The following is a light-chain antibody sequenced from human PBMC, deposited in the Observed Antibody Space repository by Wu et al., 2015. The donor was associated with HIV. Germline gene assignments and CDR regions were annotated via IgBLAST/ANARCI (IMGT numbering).Light chain of an antibody. CDR2: SAS. CDR3: QQYYDSPLT. J-gene: IGKJ4*01. V-gene: IGKV1-9*01. Sequence: DNQLTQSPSFLSASVGDRITISCRASQDISTYLAWYQQKPGSAPKLLIYSASTLLRDVPSRFSGSGSGTEFTLTITSLQPEDFATYFCQQYYDSPLTFGGGPRSEIK. CDR1: QDISTY.